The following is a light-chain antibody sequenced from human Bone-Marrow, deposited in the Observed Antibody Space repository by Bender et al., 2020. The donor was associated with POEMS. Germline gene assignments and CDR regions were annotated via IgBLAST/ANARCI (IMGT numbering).Light chain of an antibody. CDR3: CSYAGSSTVI. J-gene: IGLJ2*01. Sequence: QSALTQPPSASGSPGQSVTISCTGTSSDVGGYDYVSWYQHHPGKAPTLMIYEVNKRPSGVPDRFSGSKSGNTASLTVSGLQAEDEADYYCCSYAGSSTVIFGGGTKLTVL. V-gene: IGLV2-8*01. CDR1: SSDVGGYDY. CDR2: EVN.